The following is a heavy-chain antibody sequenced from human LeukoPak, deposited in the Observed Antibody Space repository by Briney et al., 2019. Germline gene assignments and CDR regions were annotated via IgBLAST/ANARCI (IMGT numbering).Heavy chain of an antibody. CDR3: ARDSSGYYIRPIGY. CDR1: GYTFTSYG. Sequence: ASVKVSCTASGYTFTSYGISWVRQAPGQGLEWMGWISAYNGNTNYAQKLQGRVTMTTDTSTSTAYMELRSLRSDDTAVYYCARDSSGYYIRPIGYWGQGTLVTVSS. D-gene: IGHD3-22*01. J-gene: IGHJ4*02. V-gene: IGHV1-18*01. CDR2: ISAYNGNT.